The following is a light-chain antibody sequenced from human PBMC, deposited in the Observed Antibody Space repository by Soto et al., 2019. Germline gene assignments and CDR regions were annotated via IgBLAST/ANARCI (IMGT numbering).Light chain of an antibody. V-gene: IGLV1-47*01. J-gene: IGLJ3*02. Sequence: QSVLTQPPSASGTPGQRVTISCSGSSSNIGSNYVYWYQQLPGTAPKLLIYRNNQRPSGVPDRVSGSKSGTSASLAISGLRAEDEADYYCAAWDESLSGLWVFGGGTKLTVL. CDR1: SSNIGSNY. CDR2: RNN. CDR3: AAWDESLSGLWV.